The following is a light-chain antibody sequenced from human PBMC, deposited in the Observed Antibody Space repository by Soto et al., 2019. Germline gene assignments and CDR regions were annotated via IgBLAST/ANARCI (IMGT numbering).Light chain of an antibody. J-gene: IGKJ4*01. Sequence: EIVLTQSPGTLSLSPGERATLSCRASQSVSSSYLAWYQQKPGQAPRFLIYGASSRATGIPDRFSGSGSGTDFTLTISRLEPEDFAVYYCQQYCSSGGLTFGGGTKVEIK. V-gene: IGKV3-20*01. CDR3: QQYCSSGGLT. CDR2: GAS. CDR1: QSVSSSY.